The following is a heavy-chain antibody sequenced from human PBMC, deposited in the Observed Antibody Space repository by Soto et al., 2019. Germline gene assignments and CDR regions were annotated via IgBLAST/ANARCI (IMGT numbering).Heavy chain of an antibody. J-gene: IGHJ6*02. V-gene: IGHV1-18*04. CDR3: ARVRYCGGDCYPNVYYYYYGMDV. CDR2: ISAYNGNT. D-gene: IGHD2-21*02. CDR1: GYTFTSYG. Sequence: GXSVKVSCKASGYTFTSYGISWVRQAPGQGLEWMGWISAYNGNTNYAQKLQGRVTMTTDTSTSTAYMELRSLRSDDTAVYYCARVRYCGGDCYPNVYYYYYGMDVWGQGTTVTVSS.